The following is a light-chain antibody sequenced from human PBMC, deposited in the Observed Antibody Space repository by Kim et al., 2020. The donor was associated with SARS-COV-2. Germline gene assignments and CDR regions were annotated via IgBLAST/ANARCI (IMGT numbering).Light chain of an antibody. CDR1: SIGGKN. CDR2: RDD. J-gene: IGLJ3*02. CDR3: QVWDGSHVT. Sequence: LALGQTAIITCEGNSIGGKNVQWYQQKPGQAPVLVIYRDDNRPSGIPERFSGSNSGNTATLTISSAQVGDEADYYCQVWDGSHVTFGGGTQLTVL. V-gene: IGLV3-9*01.